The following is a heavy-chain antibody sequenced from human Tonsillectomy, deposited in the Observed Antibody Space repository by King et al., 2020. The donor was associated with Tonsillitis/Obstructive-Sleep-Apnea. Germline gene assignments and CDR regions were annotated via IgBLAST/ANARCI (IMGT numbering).Heavy chain of an antibody. V-gene: IGHV3-23*04. CDR3: AKDRVSGSYFSFDF. D-gene: IGHD1-26*01. CDR2: IGGSGGST. Sequence: VQLVESGGGLVQPGGSRRLSCAASGFTFSSYAMSWVRQAPGKGLEWVSVIGGSGGSTYYADSWKGRFTISRDNSKNTLYLQMNSLRAEDTAVYYCAKDRVSGSYFSFDFWGQGTLVTVSS. J-gene: IGHJ4*02. CDR1: GFTFSSYA.